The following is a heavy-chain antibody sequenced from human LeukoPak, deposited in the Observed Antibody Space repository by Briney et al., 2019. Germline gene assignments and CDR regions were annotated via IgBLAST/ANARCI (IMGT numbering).Heavy chain of an antibody. V-gene: IGHV3-21*01. CDR1: GFAFISSG. J-gene: IGHJ5*02. CDR2: ISASLTYI. D-gene: IGHD3-3*01. CDR3: ARGRDFDSWGGLKYTYFGP. Sequence: GGSLRLSCATSGFAFISSGMAWVRQAPGKGLEWVASISASLTYIYYAESMKGRFTISRDNARHSLFLQLDSLRADDTAVYYCARGRDFDSWGGLKYTYFGPWGQVTLVTV.